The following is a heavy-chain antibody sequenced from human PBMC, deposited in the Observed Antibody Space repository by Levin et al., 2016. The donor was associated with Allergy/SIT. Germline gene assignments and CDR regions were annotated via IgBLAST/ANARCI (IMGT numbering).Heavy chain of an antibody. J-gene: IGHJ4*02. CDR1: GGSISGFY. CDR2: IYITGST. Sequence: SETLSLTCTVSGGSISGFYWSWVRQPAGNGLEWIGRIYITGSTNYNPSLKSRVTMSLDTSKNHFSLKLSSVTAADTAVYYCARYNRLVGFDYWGQGTLVTVSS. V-gene: IGHV4-4*07. D-gene: IGHD3-9*01. CDR3: ARYNRLVGFDY.